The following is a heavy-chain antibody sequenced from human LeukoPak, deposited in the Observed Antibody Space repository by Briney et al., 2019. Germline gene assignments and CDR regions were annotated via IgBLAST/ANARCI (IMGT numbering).Heavy chain of an antibody. Sequence: GASVKVSCKASGGTFSSYAISWVRQAPGQGLEWMGGIIPISGTANYAQKFQGRVTITADESTSTAYMELSSLRSEDTAVYYCASSTYYDFWSGYYFDYWGQGTLVTVSS. CDR3: ASSTYYDFWSGYYFDY. V-gene: IGHV1-69*13. CDR2: IIPISGTA. J-gene: IGHJ4*02. D-gene: IGHD3-3*01. CDR1: GGTFSSYA.